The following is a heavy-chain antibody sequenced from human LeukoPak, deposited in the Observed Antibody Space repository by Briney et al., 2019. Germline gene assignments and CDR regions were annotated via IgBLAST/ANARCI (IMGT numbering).Heavy chain of an antibody. D-gene: IGHD2-2*01. CDR2: IYHAGTF. Sequence: PSETLSLTCTVSGGSITNNSYFWGWIRQPPGKGLEWIGGIYHAGTFYYNPALNRRVTISAGSSKNQFSLNLSSVCAADTAVYYCARQLSSTDQLLFVSCPRGGNWFDPWGQGTLVTVSS. CDR3: ARQLSSTDQLLFVSCPRGGNWFDP. J-gene: IGHJ5*02. CDR1: GGSITNNSYF. V-gene: IGHV4-39*01.